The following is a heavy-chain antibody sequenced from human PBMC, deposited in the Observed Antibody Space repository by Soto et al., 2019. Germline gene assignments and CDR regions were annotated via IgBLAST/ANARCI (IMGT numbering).Heavy chain of an antibody. Sequence: PGGSLRLSCAASGFTFSSYGMHWVRQAPGKGLEWVAVISYDGGSKYYADSVKGRFTISRDNSKSTLYLQMNSLRAEDTAVYYCAKWGPSPDILTGYYFPYYYYGMDVWGQGTTVTVSS. CDR1: GFTFSSYG. CDR2: ISYDGGSK. CDR3: AKWGPSPDILTGYYFPYYYYGMDV. J-gene: IGHJ6*02. D-gene: IGHD3-9*01. V-gene: IGHV3-30*18.